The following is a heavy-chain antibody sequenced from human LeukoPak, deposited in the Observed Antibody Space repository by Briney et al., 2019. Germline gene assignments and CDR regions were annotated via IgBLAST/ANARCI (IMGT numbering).Heavy chain of an antibody. CDR2: IWHSGTT. D-gene: IGHD7-27*01. CDR1: GYSISSGYY. Sequence: PSETLSLTCVVSGYSISSGYYWGWIRQPPGKGLEWIGSIWHSGTTYYNPSLKSRVTISVDTSNNQSSLKLSSVTAADTAVFYCARLWGSGYYFDSWGQGTLVTVSS. J-gene: IGHJ4*02. CDR3: ARLWGSGYYFDS. V-gene: IGHV4-38-2*01.